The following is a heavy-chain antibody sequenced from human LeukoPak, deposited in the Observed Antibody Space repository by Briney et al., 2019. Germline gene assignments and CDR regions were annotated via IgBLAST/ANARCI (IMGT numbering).Heavy chain of an antibody. CDR3: ARSPADGYTYGVDDF. CDR1: GYSFNYYW. D-gene: IGHD5-24*01. V-gene: IGHV5-51*01. CDR2: IYPGHSET. Sequence: GESLKISWKGSGYSFNYYWICWGRQMPVKVLEWMGIIYPGHSETRYSPSFQGQVTISADKSISTAYLQWSSLKASDTAMYFCARSPADGYTYGVDDFWGQGTLVTVSS. J-gene: IGHJ3*01.